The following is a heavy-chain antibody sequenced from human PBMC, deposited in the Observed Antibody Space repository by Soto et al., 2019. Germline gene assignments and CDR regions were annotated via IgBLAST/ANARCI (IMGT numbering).Heavy chain of an antibody. J-gene: IGHJ5*02. D-gene: IGHD6-6*01. CDR2: INPSGGST. CDR1: GYTFTDYR. CDR3: ARPAGRLANWFAP. V-gene: IGHV1-46*01. Sequence: QVQLVQSGVEVKKPGASVKVSCKASGYTFTDYRMIWVRQAPGQGLEWMGIINPSGGSTNYAPNFQGGVTLTRDSLTSTVYMELSNLRSADTAVYYCARPAGRLANWFAPWGQGTLVTVSS.